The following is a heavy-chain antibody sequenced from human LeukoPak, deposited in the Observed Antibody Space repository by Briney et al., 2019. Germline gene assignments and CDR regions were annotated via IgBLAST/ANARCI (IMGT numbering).Heavy chain of an antibody. CDR3: ARSGDGNIDWYFDL. J-gene: IGHJ2*01. V-gene: IGHV4-59*01. CDR2: IYYRGDT. Sequence: SETLSLTCTVSGGSMSGYYWSWIRRPPGRGLEWIGYIYYRGDTKYNPSLKSRVIILIDTSKNQFSLNLNSVTAADTAVYYCARSGDGNIDWYFDLWGRGTLVTVSS. D-gene: IGHD2-21*02. CDR1: GGSMSGYY.